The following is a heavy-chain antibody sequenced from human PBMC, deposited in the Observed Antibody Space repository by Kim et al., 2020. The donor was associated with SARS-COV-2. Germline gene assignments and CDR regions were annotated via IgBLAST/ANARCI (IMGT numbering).Heavy chain of an antibody. Sequence: SETLSLTCTVSGGSISSYYWSWIRQSPGKGLEWIGYIYYSGNTNYNPSLKSRVTYPLDWSKNQFSLNLTSLTPRATAVYYFARFRLGRYYYGWANCFDP. CDR1: GGSISSYY. J-gene: IGHJ5*02. CDR2: IYYSGNT. D-gene: IGHD3-10*01. CDR3: ARFRLGRYYYGWANCFDP. V-gene: IGHV4-59*13.